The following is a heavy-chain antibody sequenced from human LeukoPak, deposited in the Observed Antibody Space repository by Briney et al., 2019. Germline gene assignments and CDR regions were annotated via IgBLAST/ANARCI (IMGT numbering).Heavy chain of an antibody. CDR2: IYYNEAT. J-gene: IGHJ4*02. Sequence: SETLSLTCTVSGGSIGNSNYYWAWIRQPPGKGLEWIGTIYYNEATQYNPSLKSRVTISVDTSKNQFSLKLTSVTAADAAIYYCAREXXXXXXXXXXDCWGQGTLVTVSS. CDR1: GGSIGNSNYY. V-gene: IGHV4-39*01. CDR3: AREXXXXXXXXXXDC.